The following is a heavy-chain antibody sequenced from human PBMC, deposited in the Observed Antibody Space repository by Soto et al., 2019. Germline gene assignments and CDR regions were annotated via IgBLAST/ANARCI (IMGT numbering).Heavy chain of an antibody. J-gene: IGHJ4*02. CDR3: AREAYCGGDCDQEGNDY. CDR1: GFTFSSYS. V-gene: IGHV3-48*02. CDR2: ISSSSSTI. Sequence: EVQLVASGGGLVQPGGSLRLSGAASGFTFSSYSMNWVRQAPGKGMEWVSYISSSSSTIYYADSVKGRFTISRDNAKNSLYLQMNSRRDYDTAVYYCAREAYCGGDCDQEGNDYWGKGTLFTVSS. D-gene: IGHD2-21*02.